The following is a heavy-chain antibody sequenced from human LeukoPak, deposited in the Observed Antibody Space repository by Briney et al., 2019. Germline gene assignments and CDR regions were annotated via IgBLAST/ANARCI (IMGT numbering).Heavy chain of an antibody. CDR1: GGTFSCYA. Sequence: APVKVSCKASGGTFSCYAISWVRQAPGQGLEWMGGIIPIFGTANYAQKFQGRVTITTDESTSTAYMELSSLRSEDTAVYYCARDSRARQQLIFDYWGQGTLVTVSS. CDR2: IIPIFGTA. D-gene: IGHD6-13*01. CDR3: ARDSRARQQLIFDY. V-gene: IGHV1-69*05. J-gene: IGHJ4*02.